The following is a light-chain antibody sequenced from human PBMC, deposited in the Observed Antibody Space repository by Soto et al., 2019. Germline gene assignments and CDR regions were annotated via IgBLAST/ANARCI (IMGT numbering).Light chain of an antibody. Sequence: ELVLTQSPGTLSLSPGERVTLSCRASQSVSSSYLAWYQQKPGQAPRLLIYGASSRATGIPDGFSGSGSGTDFTLTISRLETEDFAVYYCQQYGSSLSITFGQGTRLEIK. J-gene: IGKJ5*01. CDR1: QSVSSSY. CDR3: QQYGSSLSIT. CDR2: GAS. V-gene: IGKV3-20*01.